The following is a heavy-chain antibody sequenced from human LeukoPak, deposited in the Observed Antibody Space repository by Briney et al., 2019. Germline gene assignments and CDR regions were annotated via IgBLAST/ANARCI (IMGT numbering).Heavy chain of an antibody. CDR1: GGSISSGGYS. CDR2: IYHSGST. Sequence: SQTLSLTCAVSGGSISSGGYSWSWIRQPPGKGLEWIGYIYHSGSTYCNPSLKSRVTISVDRSKNQFSLKLSSVTAADTAVYYCARGNRGAFDIWGQGTMVTVSS. CDR3: ARGNRGAFDI. J-gene: IGHJ3*02. V-gene: IGHV4-30-2*01.